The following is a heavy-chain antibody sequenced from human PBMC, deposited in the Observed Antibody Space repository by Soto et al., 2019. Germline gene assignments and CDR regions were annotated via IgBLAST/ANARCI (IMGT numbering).Heavy chain of an antibody. Sequence: SVKVSCKASGFTFTSSAMQWVRHARGQRLEWIGWIVVGSGNTNYAQKFQERVTITRDMSTSTAYMELSSLRSEDTAVYYCAAGAVRDCSSTSCSRFDYWGQGTLVTVSS. V-gene: IGHV1-58*02. CDR3: AAGAVRDCSSTSCSRFDY. CDR1: GFTFTSSA. CDR2: IVVGSGNT. J-gene: IGHJ4*02. D-gene: IGHD2-2*01.